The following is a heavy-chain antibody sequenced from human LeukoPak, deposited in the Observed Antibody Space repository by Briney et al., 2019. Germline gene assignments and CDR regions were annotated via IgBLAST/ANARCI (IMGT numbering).Heavy chain of an antibody. Sequence: PGGSLRLSCAASGFTFSSYGMHWVRQAPGKGLEWVAVIWYDGSNKYYADSVKGRFTISRDNSKNTLYLQMNSLRAEDTAVYYCARASGGLSSWYAYWGQGTLVTVSS. CDR3: ARASGGLSSWYAY. D-gene: IGHD6-13*01. J-gene: IGHJ4*02. CDR2: IWYDGSNK. V-gene: IGHV3-33*01. CDR1: GFTFSSYG.